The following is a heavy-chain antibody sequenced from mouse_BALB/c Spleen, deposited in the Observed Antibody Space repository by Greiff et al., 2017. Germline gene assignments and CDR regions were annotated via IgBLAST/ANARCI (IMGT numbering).Heavy chain of an antibody. Sequence: VQLKESGPSLVKPSQTLSLTCSVTGDSITSGYWNWIRKFPGNKLEYMGYISYSGSTYYNPSLKSRISITRDTSKNQYYLQLNSVTTEDTATYYCARFGYDEGYAMDYWGQGTSVTVSS. D-gene: IGHD2-2*01. V-gene: IGHV3-8*02. CDR3: ARFGYDEGYAMDY. CDR2: ISYSGST. CDR1: GDSITSGY. J-gene: IGHJ4*01.